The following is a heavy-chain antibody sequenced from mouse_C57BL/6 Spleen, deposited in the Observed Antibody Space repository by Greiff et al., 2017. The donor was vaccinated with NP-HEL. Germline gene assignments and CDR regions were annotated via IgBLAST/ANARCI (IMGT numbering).Heavy chain of an antibody. V-gene: IGHV1-62-2*01. Sequence: LVKPGASVKLSCKASGYTFTEYTIHWVKQRSGQGLEWIGWFYPGSGSIKYNEKFKDKATLTADKSSSTVYMELSRLTSEDSAVYFCARHEGYYYGSSYDYAMDYWGQGTSVTVSS. CDR3: ARHEGYYYGSSYDYAMDY. CDR2: FYPGSGSI. J-gene: IGHJ4*01. D-gene: IGHD1-1*01. CDR1: GYTFTEYT.